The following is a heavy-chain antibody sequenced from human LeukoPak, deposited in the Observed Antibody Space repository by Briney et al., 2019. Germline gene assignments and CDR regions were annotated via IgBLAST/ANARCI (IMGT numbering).Heavy chain of an antibody. CDR2: IDNSGGSA. CDR1: GFTFDDYA. Sequence: PGGSLRLSCVASGFTFDDYAMNWVRQAPGKGLEWVSGIDNSGGSAAYVDSVRGRFSISRDNAKNSLYLQMNGLRDEDMAFYYCARVMVGATIDYWGQGTLVTVSS. J-gene: IGHJ4*02. CDR3: ARVMVGATIDY. V-gene: IGHV3-20*04. D-gene: IGHD1-26*01.